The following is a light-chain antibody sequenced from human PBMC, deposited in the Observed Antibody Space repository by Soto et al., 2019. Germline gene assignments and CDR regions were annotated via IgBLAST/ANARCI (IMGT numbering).Light chain of an antibody. J-gene: IGKJ1*01. CDR3: HQRQSWPRT. CDR2: QTS. V-gene: IGKV3-11*01. Sequence: EIVLTQSPATVSSFPGDRVTLSYRASQYINTRLAWYQHRPGQAPRLLIYQTSLRAAGIPARFSASGSGTDFTLTISDVQPEDFALYYCHQRQSWPRTFGQGTKVDIK. CDR1: QYINTR.